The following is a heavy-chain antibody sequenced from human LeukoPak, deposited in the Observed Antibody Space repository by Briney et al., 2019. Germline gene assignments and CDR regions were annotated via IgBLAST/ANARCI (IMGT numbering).Heavy chain of an antibody. CDR2: INAGNGNT. Sequence: ASVKVSCKASGYTFTTYAMHWVRQAPGQGLEWMGWINAGNGNTKYSQKFQARVTITRDTSASTAYMELSSLRSEDTAVYYCARGAYILGFCSSTSCSPSLSQASDWGQGTLVTVSS. CDR1: GYTFTTYA. D-gene: IGHD2-2*01. CDR3: ARGAYILGFCSSTSCSPSLSQASD. V-gene: IGHV1-3*01. J-gene: IGHJ4*02.